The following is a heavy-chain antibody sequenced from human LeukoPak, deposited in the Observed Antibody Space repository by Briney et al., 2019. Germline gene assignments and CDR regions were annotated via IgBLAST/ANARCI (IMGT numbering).Heavy chain of an antibody. CDR1: GGSVSSGSYY. V-gene: IGHV4-61*01. CDR2: IYYSGST. CDR3: AREEVLWFGETLEDWFDP. Sequence: SETLSLTCTVSGGSVSSGSYYWSWLRQPPGTGLEWIGYIYYSGSTNYNPSLKSRVTISVDTSKNQFSLKLSSVTAADTAVYYCAREEVLWFGETLEDWFDPWGQGTLVTVSS. D-gene: IGHD3-10*01. J-gene: IGHJ5*02.